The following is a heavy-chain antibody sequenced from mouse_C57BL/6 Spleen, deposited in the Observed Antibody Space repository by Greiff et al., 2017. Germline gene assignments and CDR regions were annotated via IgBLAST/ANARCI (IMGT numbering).Heavy chain of an antibody. CDR1: GYSITSGYY. CDR2: ISYDGSN. V-gene: IGHV3-6*01. J-gene: IGHJ1*03. CDR3: AKNNYGSSWYFDV. D-gene: IGHD1-1*01. Sequence: VQLQQSGPGLVKPSQSLSLTCSVTGYSITSGYYWNWIRQFPGNKLEWMGYISYDGSNNYNPSLKNRISITRDTSKNQFFLKLNSVTTEDTATYYCAKNNYGSSWYFDVWGTGTTVTVSS.